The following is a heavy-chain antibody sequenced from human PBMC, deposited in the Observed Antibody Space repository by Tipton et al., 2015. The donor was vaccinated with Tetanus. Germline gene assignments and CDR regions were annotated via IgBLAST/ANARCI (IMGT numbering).Heavy chain of an antibody. CDR3: TKGAWFDY. Sequence: CAASGFTFDDSAMHWVRQAPGKGLEWVSGITSNSVNRGYADSVKGRFTIPRDNAKKSLYLQMDSLRAEDTALYYCTKGAWFDYWGQGTLVTVSS. CDR1: GFTFDDSA. CDR2: ITSNSVNR. V-gene: IGHV3-9*01. J-gene: IGHJ4*02.